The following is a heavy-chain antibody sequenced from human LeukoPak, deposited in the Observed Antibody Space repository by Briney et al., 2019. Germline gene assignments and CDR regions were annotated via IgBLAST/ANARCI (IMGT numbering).Heavy chain of an antibody. CDR2: INHSGST. Sequence: SETLSLTCAVYRGSFSGYYWSWIRQPPGKGLEWIGEINHSGSTNYNPSLKSRVTISVDTSKNQFSLKLSSVTAADTAVYYCARSRGLRWGVRTFDIWGQGTMVTVSS. D-gene: IGHD4-23*01. J-gene: IGHJ3*02. V-gene: IGHV4-34*01. CDR3: ARSRGLRWGVRTFDI. CDR1: RGSFSGYY.